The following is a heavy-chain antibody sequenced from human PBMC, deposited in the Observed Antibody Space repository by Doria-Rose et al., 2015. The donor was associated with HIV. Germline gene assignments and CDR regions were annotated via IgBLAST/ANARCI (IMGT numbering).Heavy chain of an antibody. J-gene: IGHJ4*02. CDR2: IVSDDER. Sequence: QITLKESGPVLVKPTETLTLTCTVSGVSLSSPGMGVSWIRQPPGKALEWLANIVSDDERSYKTSLKSRLTTSGSTSKSQVVLTMTDMDPVDTATYYCARIKSSRWYHKYYFDFWGQGTLVIVSA. CDR3: ARIKSSRWYHKYYFDF. CDR1: GVSLSSPGMG. V-gene: IGHV2-26*01. D-gene: IGHD6-13*01.